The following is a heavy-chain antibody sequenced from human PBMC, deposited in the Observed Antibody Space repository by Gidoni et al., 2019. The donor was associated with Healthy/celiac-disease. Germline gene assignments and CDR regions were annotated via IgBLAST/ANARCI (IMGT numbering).Heavy chain of an antibody. J-gene: IGHJ5*02. CDR2: IYYSGST. CDR1: GGSISSYY. CDR3: ARQWLQGWFDP. D-gene: IGHD5-12*01. Sequence: QVQLQESGPGLVKPSETLSLTCTVSGGSISSYYWSWIRQPPGKGLEWIGYIYYSGSTNYNPSLKSRVTISVDTSKNQFSLKLSSVTAADTAVYYCARQWLQGWFDPWCQGTLVTVSS. V-gene: IGHV4-59*08.